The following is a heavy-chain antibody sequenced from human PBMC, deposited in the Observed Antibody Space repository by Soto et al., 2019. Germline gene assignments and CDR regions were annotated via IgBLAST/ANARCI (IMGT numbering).Heavy chain of an antibody. CDR2: ISYTSTTI. J-gene: IGHJ4*02. CDR3: VREGGSLAFDS. V-gene: IGHV3-48*03. Sequence: EVQLVASGGDLVPPGGSLRLSCAVAGLTFSTDEMNWARQAPGKGLEWLAYISYTSTTIKYADSVKGRFAVSRDNAKKSLYLQMNNLRVEDTAIYYCVREGGSLAFDSWGQGTLVTVSS. D-gene: IGHD1-1*01. CDR1: GLTFSTDE.